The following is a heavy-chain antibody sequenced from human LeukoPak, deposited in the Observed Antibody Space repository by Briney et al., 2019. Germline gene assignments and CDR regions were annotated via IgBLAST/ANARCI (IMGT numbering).Heavy chain of an antibody. Sequence: SETLSLTCAVYGGSFSGYYWSWIRQPSGKGLEWIGEINHSGSTNYNPSLKSRVTISVDTSKNQFSLKLSSVTAADTAVYYCAREEHGDFYWYFDLWGRGTLVTVSS. CDR1: GGSFSGYY. D-gene: IGHD4-17*01. J-gene: IGHJ2*01. CDR3: AREEHGDFYWYFDL. CDR2: INHSGST. V-gene: IGHV4-34*01.